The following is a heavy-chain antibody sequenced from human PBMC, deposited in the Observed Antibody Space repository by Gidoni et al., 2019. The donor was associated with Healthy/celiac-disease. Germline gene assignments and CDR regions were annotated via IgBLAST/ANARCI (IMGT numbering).Heavy chain of an antibody. CDR1: GYTFTSYY. Sequence: QVQLVQSGAEVKKPGASVKVSCKASGYTFTSYYMHWVRQAPGQGLEWLGRINPSGGSTRYAQKFQGRVTMNRDTSTSTVYMELSSLRSEDTAVYYCARDLYYYGSGSYLDYYYGMDVWGQGTTVTVSS. CDR3: ARDLYYYGSGSYLDYYYGMDV. V-gene: IGHV1-46*01. D-gene: IGHD3-10*01. J-gene: IGHJ6*02. CDR2: INPSGGST.